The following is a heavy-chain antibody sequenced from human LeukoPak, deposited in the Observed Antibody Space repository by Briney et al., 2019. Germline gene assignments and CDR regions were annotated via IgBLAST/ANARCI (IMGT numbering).Heavy chain of an antibody. CDR3: AKEYYDYVWGSYRPQSLGY. CDR1: GFTFSSYA. Sequence: PGGSLRLSCAASGFTFSSYAMNWVRQAPGKGLEWISSISGSGDNTYYADSVKGRFTISRDNSKNTLYLQMNSLRAEDTAVYYCAKEYYDYVWGSYRPQSLGYWGQGTLVTVSS. CDR2: ISGSGDNT. J-gene: IGHJ4*02. D-gene: IGHD3-16*02. V-gene: IGHV3-23*01.